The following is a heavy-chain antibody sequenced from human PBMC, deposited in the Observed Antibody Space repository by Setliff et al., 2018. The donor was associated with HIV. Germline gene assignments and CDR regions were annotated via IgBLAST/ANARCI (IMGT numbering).Heavy chain of an antibody. CDR2: IFYSGST. CDR3: TRRGADSYYPRPLDV. Sequence: SLPCTVSGGSVSTGNYYWNWIRLPPGKGLEWIGYIFYSGSTNYNPSLKSRVTISVDTSKNQFSLRLNSVTAADTAIYYCTRRGADSYYPRPLDVWGKGTTVTVSS. CDR1: GGSVSTGNYY. D-gene: IGHD3-10*01. V-gene: IGHV4-61*01. J-gene: IGHJ6*04.